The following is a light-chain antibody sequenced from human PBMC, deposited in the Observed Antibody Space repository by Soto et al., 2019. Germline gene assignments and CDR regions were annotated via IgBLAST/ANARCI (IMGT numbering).Light chain of an antibody. J-gene: IGKJ5*01. V-gene: IGKV1-39*01. CDR2: AAS. CDR3: QQSYSSSPIT. CDR1: QSISTY. Sequence: DIQMTQSPSSLSAFVGDRVTITCRSSQSISTYLNWYQQKPGKAPNLLIYAASSLQSGVPSRFXGSGSVTDFTLTISSLQPEDFATYFCQQSYSSSPITFGQGTRLEIK.